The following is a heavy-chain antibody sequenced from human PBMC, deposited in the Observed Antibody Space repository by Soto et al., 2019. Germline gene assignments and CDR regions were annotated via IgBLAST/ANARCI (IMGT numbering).Heavy chain of an antibody. CDR1: GFTFGDYA. Sequence: PGGSLRLSCTASGFTFGDYAMSWVRQAPGKGLEWVGFIRSKAYGGTTEYAASVKGRFTISRDDSKSIAYLQMNSLKTEDTAVYYCTRDLFHSGRNYYGMDVCRQGTTVTVS. V-gene: IGHV3-49*04. CDR2: IRSKAYGGTT. D-gene: IGHD2-21*01. J-gene: IGHJ6*02. CDR3: TRDLFHSGRNYYGMDV.